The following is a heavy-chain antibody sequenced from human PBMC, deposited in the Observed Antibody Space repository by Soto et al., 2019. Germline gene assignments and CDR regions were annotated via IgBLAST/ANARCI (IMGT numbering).Heavy chain of an antibody. V-gene: IGHV1-18*01. CDR2: ISAYNGNT. CDR1: GYTFTSYG. J-gene: IGHJ4*02. D-gene: IGHD2-15*01. Sequence: ASVKVSCKASGYTFTSYGISWVRQAPGQGLEWMGWISAYNGNTNYAQKLQGRVTMTTDTSTSTAYMELRSLRSDDTAVYYCARESFPLGYCSGGSCYVRYFAYWGQGTLVTVSS. CDR3: ARESFPLGYCSGGSCYVRYFAY.